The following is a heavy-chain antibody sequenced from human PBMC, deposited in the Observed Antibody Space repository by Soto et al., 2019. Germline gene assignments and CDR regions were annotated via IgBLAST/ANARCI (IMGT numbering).Heavy chain of an antibody. CDR2: IGASGDDT. J-gene: IGHJ4*02. V-gene: IGHV3-23*01. Sequence: GGSLRLSCAASGFTFSTSAMSWARQAPGMGLEWVSVIGASGDDTYYTDSVKGRFTVSRDNSKNTLYLQMNSLRVEDTAVYYCARDTTSAWPDYWGQGTPVTVSS. D-gene: IGHD5-18*01. CDR1: GFTFSTSA. CDR3: ARDTTSAWPDY.